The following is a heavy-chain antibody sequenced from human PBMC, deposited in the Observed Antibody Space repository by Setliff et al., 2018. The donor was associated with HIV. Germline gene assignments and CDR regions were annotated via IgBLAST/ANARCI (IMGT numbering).Heavy chain of an antibody. CDR1: GFSFSNAY. D-gene: IGHD6-13*01. V-gene: IGHV3-15*01. J-gene: IGHJ1*01. Sequence: GGSLRLSCAASGFSFSNAYMGWVRQAPGKGLEWIGRIKSKTDGGAIDYAAPVKGRFTISRDDSKTTLYLQMDSLKTEDTAVYYCTTDAGYSSRWYGDWGQGTQVTVSS. CDR2: IKSKTDGGAI. CDR3: TTDAGYSSRWYGD.